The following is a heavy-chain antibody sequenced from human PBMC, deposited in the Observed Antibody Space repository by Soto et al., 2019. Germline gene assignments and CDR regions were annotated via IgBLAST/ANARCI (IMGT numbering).Heavy chain of an antibody. Sequence: SVKVSCTDSGGTFSSYAISWVRQAPGQGLEWMGGIIPIFGTANYAQKFQGRVTITADESTSTAYMELSSLSSEDTAVYYFVGGIAVDITRRDYYGMDVWGQGTTVTVSS. CDR1: GGTFSSYA. D-gene: IGHD6-19*01. CDR2: IIPIFGTA. V-gene: IGHV1-69*13. CDR3: VGGIAVDITRRDYYGMDV. J-gene: IGHJ6*02.